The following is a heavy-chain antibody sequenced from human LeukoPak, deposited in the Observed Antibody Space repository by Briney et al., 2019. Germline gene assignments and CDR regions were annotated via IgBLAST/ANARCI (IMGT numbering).Heavy chain of an antibody. V-gene: IGHV1-8*03. D-gene: IGHD6-13*01. J-gene: IGHJ6*03. Sequence: GASVKVSCKASGYTFTSYGISWVRQAPGQGLEWMGWMNPNSGNTGYAQKFQGRVTITRNTSISTAYMELSSLRSEDTAVYYCARGGSSWYFYYYYMDVWGKGTTVTVSS. CDR3: ARGGSSWYFYYYYMDV. CDR1: GYTFTSYG. CDR2: MNPNSGNT.